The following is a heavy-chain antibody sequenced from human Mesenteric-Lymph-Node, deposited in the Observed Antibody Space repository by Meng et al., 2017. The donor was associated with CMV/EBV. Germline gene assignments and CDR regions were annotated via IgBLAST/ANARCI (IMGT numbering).Heavy chain of an antibody. Sequence: GESLKISCAASGFTFSTYWMHWVRQAPGKGPVWVSRINGDGSLISYADSVKGRFTISRDYARTTLYLQMNSLRVDDTAVYYCVRGMGTQWGQGTLVTVSS. J-gene: IGHJ4*02. CDR3: VRGMGTQ. V-gene: IGHV3-74*01. CDR1: GFTFSTYW. CDR2: INGDGSLI.